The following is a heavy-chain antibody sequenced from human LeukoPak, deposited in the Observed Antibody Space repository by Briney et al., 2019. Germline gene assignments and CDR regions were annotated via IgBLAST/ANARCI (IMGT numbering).Heavy chain of an antibody. CDR2: IYYSRTT. Sequence: SETLSLTCTVSGGYLSSFYWSWLRQPPGKGLEWIGYIYYSRTTNYNPSLKSRVTMSVDTPKNQLSLKLSSVTAADTAVYYCARGSVAVAGCLDYWGQGTLVTVSS. J-gene: IGHJ4*02. V-gene: IGHV4-59*12. CDR3: ARGSVAVAGCLDY. D-gene: IGHD6-19*01. CDR1: GGYLSSFY.